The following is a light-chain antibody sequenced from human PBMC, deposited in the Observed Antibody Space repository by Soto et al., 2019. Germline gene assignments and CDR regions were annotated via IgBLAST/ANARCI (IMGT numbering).Light chain of an antibody. J-gene: IGLJ2*01. Sequence: QSALTQPPSASGSPGQSVTISCTGTSSDVGGHNYVSWYQQHPGKAPKLIIYEVTKRPSGVPDRFSGSKSGNTASLTVSGLQAEDEADYYCFSYAGSNNFIFGGGTKLTVL. CDR1: SSDVGGHNY. CDR3: FSYAGSNNFI. CDR2: EVT. V-gene: IGLV2-8*01.